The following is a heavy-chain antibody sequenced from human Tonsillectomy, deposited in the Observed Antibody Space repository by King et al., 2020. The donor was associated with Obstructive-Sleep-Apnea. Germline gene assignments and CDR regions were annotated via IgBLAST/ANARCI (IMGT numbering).Heavy chain of an antibody. CDR2: ISYDGSNK. J-gene: IGHJ4*02. CDR3: TRANCLRAVFGRCDY. CDR1: GFTFSTYA. V-gene: IGHV3-30-3*01. D-gene: IGHD3-10*01. Sequence: VQLVESGGGVVQPGRSLRLSCAASGFTFSTYAIHWVRQAPGKGLEWVAVISYDGSNKYYADSVKGRFTISRENSKNTLYLQMNSLRVEDTAVYYCTRANCLRAVFGRCDYWGQGTLVTVSS.